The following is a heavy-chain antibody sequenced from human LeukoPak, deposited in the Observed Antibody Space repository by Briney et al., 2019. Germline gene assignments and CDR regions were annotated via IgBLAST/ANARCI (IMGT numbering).Heavy chain of an antibody. CDR1: GGSISSYY. V-gene: IGHV4-59*01. Sequence: NPSETLSLTCTVSGGSISSYYWSWIRQPPGKGLEWIGYIYYSGSTNYNPSLKSRVTISVDTSKNQFSLKLSSVTAADTAVYYCARGGYDFWSGYFDYWGQGTLVTVSS. CDR3: ARGGYDFWSGYFDY. D-gene: IGHD3-3*01. J-gene: IGHJ4*02. CDR2: IYYSGST.